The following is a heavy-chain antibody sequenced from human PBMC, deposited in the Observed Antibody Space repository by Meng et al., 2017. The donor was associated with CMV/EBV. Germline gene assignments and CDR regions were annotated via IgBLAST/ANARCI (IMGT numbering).Heavy chain of an antibody. J-gene: IGHJ6*02. Sequence: GSRKISCAASGFTFSSYWMSWVRQAPGKGLEWVANIKQDGSEKYYVDSVKGRFTISRDNAKNSLYLQMNSLRAEDTAVYYCAREEDYYGMDVWGQGTTVTVSS. V-gene: IGHV3-7*01. CDR1: GFTFSSYW. CDR2: IKQDGSEK. CDR3: AREEDYYGMDV.